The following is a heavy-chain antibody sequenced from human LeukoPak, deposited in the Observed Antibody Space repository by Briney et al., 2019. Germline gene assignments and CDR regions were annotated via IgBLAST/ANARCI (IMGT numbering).Heavy chain of an antibody. J-gene: IGHJ4*02. V-gene: IGHV3-13*01. CDR3: ARTGTSHWNDFDY. Sequence: PGGSLRLSCAASGFTFSSYDMHWVRQATGKGLEWVSAIGTAGDTYYPGSVKGRFTISRDNAKNSLYLQMNSLRAEDTAVYYCARTGTSHWNDFDYWGQGTLVTVSS. D-gene: IGHD2-2*01. CDR1: GFTFSSYD. CDR2: IGTAGDT.